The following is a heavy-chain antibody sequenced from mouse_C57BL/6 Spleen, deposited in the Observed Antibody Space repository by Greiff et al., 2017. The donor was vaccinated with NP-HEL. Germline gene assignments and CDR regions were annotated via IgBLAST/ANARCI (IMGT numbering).Heavy chain of an antibody. Sequence: VQLQQSGAELVRPGTSVKVSCKASGYAFTTYLIEWVKQRPGQGLEWIGVINPGSGGTNYNEKFKGKATLTADKSSSTAYMQLSSLTSEDSAVYFCARDYPAWFAYWGQGTLVTVSA. V-gene: IGHV1-54*01. CDR1: GYAFTTYL. CDR2: INPGSGGT. CDR3: ARDYPAWFAY. D-gene: IGHD5-5*01. J-gene: IGHJ3*01.